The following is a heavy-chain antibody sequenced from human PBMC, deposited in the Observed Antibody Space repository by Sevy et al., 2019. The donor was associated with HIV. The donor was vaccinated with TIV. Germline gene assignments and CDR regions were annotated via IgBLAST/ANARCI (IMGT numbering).Heavy chain of an antibody. CDR2: ISIDGNNN. D-gene: IGHD5-18*01. CDR1: GFAPSTYG. CDR3: VKDFVAGYNHPHWGYLDS. V-gene: IGHV3-33*05. Sequence: GGSLRLSCTASGFAPSTYGMHWVRQAPGKGLEWVAVISIDGNNNYYADAVKGRFTISRDNSQNRLYLQMNSLRPEDTAIYYCVKDFVAGYNHPHWGYLDSWGQGTLVTVSS. J-gene: IGHJ4*02.